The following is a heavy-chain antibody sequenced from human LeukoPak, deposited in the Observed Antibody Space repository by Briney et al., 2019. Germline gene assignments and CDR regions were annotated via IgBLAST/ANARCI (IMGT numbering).Heavy chain of an antibody. Sequence: SVKVSCKASGGTFSSYAISWVRQAPGQGLEWMGGIIPIFGTANYAQKFQGRVTITADESTSTAYMELSSLRSEDTAVYYCARDLVVVTARDAFDIWGQGTMVTVSS. CDR2: IIPIFGTA. J-gene: IGHJ3*02. CDR1: GGTFSSYA. D-gene: IGHD3-22*01. CDR3: ARDLVVVTARDAFDI. V-gene: IGHV1-69*13.